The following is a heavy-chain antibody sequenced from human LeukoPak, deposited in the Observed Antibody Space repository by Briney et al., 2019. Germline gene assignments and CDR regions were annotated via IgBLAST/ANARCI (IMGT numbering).Heavy chain of an antibody. CDR3: VRDLDYCSRAMCYTGYYYYMDV. Sequence: SETLSLTCTVSGGSISSYYWSWIRQPATKGLEWIGRIHTSGNTNHNPSLRSRVTMSVDTSKNQLSLKLSSVTAADTAVYYCVRDLDYCSRAMCYTGYYYYMDVWGKGTTVTVSS. CDR2: IHTSGNT. J-gene: IGHJ6*03. CDR1: GGSISSYY. D-gene: IGHD2-2*02. V-gene: IGHV4-4*07.